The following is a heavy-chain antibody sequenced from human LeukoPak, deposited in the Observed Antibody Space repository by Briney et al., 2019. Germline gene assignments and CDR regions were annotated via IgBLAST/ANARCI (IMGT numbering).Heavy chain of an antibody. Sequence: RASVKVSCKASGYTFTSYYMHWVRQAPGQGLEWMGIINPSGGSTSYAQKFQGRVTMTRDTSTSTVYMELSSLRSEDTAVYYCARLSDILTGYYSYYFDYWGQGTLVTVSS. J-gene: IGHJ4*02. D-gene: IGHD3-9*01. CDR3: ARLSDILTGYYSYYFDY. CDR1: GYTFTSYY. CDR2: INPSGGST. V-gene: IGHV1-46*01.